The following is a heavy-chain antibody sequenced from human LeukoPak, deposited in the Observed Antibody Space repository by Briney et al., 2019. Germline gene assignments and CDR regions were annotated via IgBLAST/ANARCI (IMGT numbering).Heavy chain of an antibody. D-gene: IGHD6-19*01. J-gene: IGHJ4*02. CDR2: IYPADSDS. V-gene: IGHV5-51*01. CDR3: ARLWDSSFDY. CDR1: GYSFTDYW. Sequence: GESLKISCKISGYSFTDYWIGWVRQMPGKRLEWMGIIYPADSDSKYSPSFQGQVTISADKSISTAYLQWSSLKASDTAMYYCARLWDSSFDYWGQGTLVTVPS.